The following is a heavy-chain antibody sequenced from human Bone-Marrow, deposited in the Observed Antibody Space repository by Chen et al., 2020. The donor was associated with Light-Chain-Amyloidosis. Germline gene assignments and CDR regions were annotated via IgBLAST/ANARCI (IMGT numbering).Heavy chain of an antibody. J-gene: IGHJ4*02. CDR3: ASIAVAGGFRIDS. D-gene: IGHD6-19*01. Sequence: QVQLQESGPGLVKPSGTLSLTCAVSGVSISSSNWWSWVRQPPGKGLEWIGEIYHSGSTNYNPSLKSRVTISVAKSKNQFSLTLSSVTAAETAVYYCASIAVAGGFRIDSWGAGTLVTVSS. V-gene: IGHV4-4*02. CDR1: GVSISSSNW. CDR2: IYHSGST.